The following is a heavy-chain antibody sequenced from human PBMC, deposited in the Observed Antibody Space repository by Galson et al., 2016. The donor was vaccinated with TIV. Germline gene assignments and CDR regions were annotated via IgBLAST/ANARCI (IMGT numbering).Heavy chain of an antibody. CDR1: GYSFTSYG. CDR2: ISGYNENT. Sequence: SVKVSCKATGYSFTSYGVSWVRQAPGQGFEWMGWISGYNENTYYGQKFQDRVTMTKDTSTSTAYLEMKRLTSDDTAVYYCARDPTSNPLVISHYYSYGMDVWGQGTTVIVS. CDR3: ARDPTSNPLVISHYYSYGMDV. J-gene: IGHJ6*02. V-gene: IGHV1-18*01. D-gene: IGHD3-3*02.